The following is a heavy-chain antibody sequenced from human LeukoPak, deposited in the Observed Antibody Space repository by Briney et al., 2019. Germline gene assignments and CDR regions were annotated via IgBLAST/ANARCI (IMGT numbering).Heavy chain of an antibody. D-gene: IGHD6-19*01. CDR3: ANFYSNAWYEDDP. CDR2: ISGGGDRT. V-gene: IGHV3-23*01. Sequence: PGRSLSLSCAASGFTFSTYPMTGVPRAPGRGLGWVLAISGGGDRTYYAESVKGRFNIYRDNSRNTLYLQMNSLRAEDTAVYYCANFYSNAWYEDDPWGQGTLVTVSS. CDR1: GFTFSTYP. J-gene: IGHJ5*02.